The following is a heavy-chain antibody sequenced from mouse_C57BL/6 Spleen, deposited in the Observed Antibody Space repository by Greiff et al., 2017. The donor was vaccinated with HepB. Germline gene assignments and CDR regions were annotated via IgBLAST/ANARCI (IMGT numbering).Heavy chain of an antibody. D-gene: IGHD1-1*01. J-gene: IGHJ3*01. V-gene: IGHV8-12*01. CDR1: GFSLSTSGMG. Sequence: QVQLKESGPGILQSSQTLSLTCSFSGFSLSTSGMGVSWIRQPSGKGLEWLAHIYWDDDKRYNPSLKSRLTISKDTSRNQVFLKITSVDTADTATYYCARDYGSSSFAYWGQGTLVTVSA. CDR3: ARDYGSSSFAY. CDR2: IYWDDDK.